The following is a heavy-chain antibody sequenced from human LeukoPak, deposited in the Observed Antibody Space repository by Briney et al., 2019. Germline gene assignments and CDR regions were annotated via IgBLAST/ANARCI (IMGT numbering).Heavy chain of an antibody. J-gene: IGHJ4*02. CDR3: ARRLPTAWGADY. Sequence: GGSLRLSCAASGFTVSSNYMSWVRQAPGKGLEWVSVIYSDGSTYYADSVKGRFTISRDNSKNTLYLQMNSLRAEDTAVYYCARRLPTAWGADYWGQGTLVTVSS. D-gene: IGHD7-27*01. CDR2: IYSDGST. CDR1: GFTVSSNY. V-gene: IGHV3-53*01.